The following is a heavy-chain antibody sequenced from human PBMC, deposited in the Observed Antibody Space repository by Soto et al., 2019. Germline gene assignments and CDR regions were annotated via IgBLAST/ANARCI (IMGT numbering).Heavy chain of an antibody. Sequence: PSETLSLTCTVSGASINRGDSYWSWIRQPPGKGLEWIGYIYYSGSAYYNPSLRSRVTISVDTSKSQFSLKLSSVTAADTAIYYCARNPNNGYDFDSWGQGSLVTVSS. CDR3: ARNPNNGYDFDS. CDR1: GASINRGDSY. J-gene: IGHJ4*02. V-gene: IGHV4-30-4*01. CDR2: IYYSGSA. D-gene: IGHD5-12*01.